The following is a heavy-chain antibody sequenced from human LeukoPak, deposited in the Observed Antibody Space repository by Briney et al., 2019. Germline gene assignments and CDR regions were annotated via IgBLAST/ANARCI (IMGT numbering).Heavy chain of an antibody. Sequence: SGPTLVKPTQTLTLTCTFSGFSLNTGDVGAGWIRQPPGKALEWLALISRDDDQRYSPSLKNRLTITKDTSKNKVVLTMTNMDPVDTATYYCAHTGSPHGDDWFDPWGQGTLVTVSS. J-gene: IGHJ5*02. CDR3: AHTGSPHGDDWFDP. V-gene: IGHV2-5*02. CDR1: GFSLNTGDVG. D-gene: IGHD7-27*01. CDR2: ISRDDDQ.